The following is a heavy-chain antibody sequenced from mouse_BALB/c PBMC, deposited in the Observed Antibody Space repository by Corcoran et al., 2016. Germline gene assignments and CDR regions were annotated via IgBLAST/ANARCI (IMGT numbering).Heavy chain of an antibody. CDR3: ARKYGNSHYFDY. Sequence: PAASEQIHCEAYVYKFTAYNMVWVKQSHGKSFEWIVDINPNYDSNSYNQKFKGKATLIVDKSSSTAYMEIRSLTSEDTAVYYCARKYGNSHYFDYWGQGTTLTVSS. CDR1: VYKFTAYN. CDR2: INPNYDSN. D-gene: IGHD2-1*01. V-gene: IGHV1-18*01. J-gene: IGHJ2*01.